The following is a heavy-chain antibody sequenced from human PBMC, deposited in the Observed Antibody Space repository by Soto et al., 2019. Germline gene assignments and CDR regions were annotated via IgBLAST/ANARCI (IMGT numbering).Heavy chain of an antibody. CDR3: ARGGRATVGATYYYYGMDV. Sequence: GASVKVSCKASGYSFTIYGSSWGRQDPGQGLEWMGWISAYNGNTNYAQKLQGRVTMTTDTSTSTAYMELRSLRSDDTAVYYCARGGRATVGATYYYYGMDVWGQGTTVTVSS. CDR1: GYSFTIYG. V-gene: IGHV1-18*01. CDR2: ISAYNGNT. D-gene: IGHD1-26*01. J-gene: IGHJ6*02.